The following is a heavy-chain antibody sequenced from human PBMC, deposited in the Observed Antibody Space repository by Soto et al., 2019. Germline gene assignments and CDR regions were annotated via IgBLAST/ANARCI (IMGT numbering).Heavy chain of an antibody. CDR2: MNPNSGNT. CDR1: GYTFTSYD. D-gene: IGHD4-17*01. J-gene: IGHJ4*02. Sequence: ASVKVSCKASGYTFTSYDINWVRQATGQGLEWMGGMNPNSGNTNYAQKFQGRVTITTDESTSTAYMELRSLRSEDTAVYYCAREVNSFDYGDYFDYWGQGTLVTVS. CDR3: AREVNSFDYGDYFDY. V-gene: IGHV1-8*01.